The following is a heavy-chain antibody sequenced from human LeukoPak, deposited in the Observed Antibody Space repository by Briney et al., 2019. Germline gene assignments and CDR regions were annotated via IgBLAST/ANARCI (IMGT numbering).Heavy chain of an antibody. J-gene: IGHJ6*02. Sequence: GGSLTLSCAASGFTFSNAWMGWVRQAPGKGLEWVGRIKSKNDGGTADYAAPVKGRFTISRDDSKNTLCLQMNSLKTEDTAIYYCTSYRGRMDDWGQGTTVTVSS. D-gene: IGHD1-1*01. CDR1: GFTFSNAW. CDR3: TSYRGRMDD. CDR2: IKSKNDGGTA. V-gene: IGHV3-15*01.